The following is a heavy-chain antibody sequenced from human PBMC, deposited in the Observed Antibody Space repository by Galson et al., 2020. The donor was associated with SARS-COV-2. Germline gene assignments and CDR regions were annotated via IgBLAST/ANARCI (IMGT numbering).Heavy chain of an antibody. J-gene: IGHJ4*02. Sequence: GGSLRLSCAASGFTFSSYGMHWVRQAPGKGLEWVAVIWYDGSNKYYADSVKGRFTISRDNSKNTLYLQMNSLRAEDTAVYYCARDSEIAAAGTMRYWGQGTLVTVSS. V-gene: IGHV3-33*01. CDR1: GFTFSSYG. D-gene: IGHD6-13*01. CDR2: IWYDGSNK. CDR3: ARDSEIAAAGTMRY.